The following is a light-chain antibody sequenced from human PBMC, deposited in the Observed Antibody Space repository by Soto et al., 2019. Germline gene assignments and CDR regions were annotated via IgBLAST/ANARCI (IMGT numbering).Light chain of an antibody. CDR1: QSVSTR. J-gene: IGKJ1*01. CDR3: QQYKTYST. V-gene: IGKV1-5*02. CDR2: DAS. Sequence: DIQMTQSPSSLSASVGDRVTIICRASQSVSTRLAWYQQKPGKAPKVLIYDASSWAGGVPSRFSGSGSGTEFTLTISSLQPDDFATYYCQQYKTYSTFGQGTKVDIK.